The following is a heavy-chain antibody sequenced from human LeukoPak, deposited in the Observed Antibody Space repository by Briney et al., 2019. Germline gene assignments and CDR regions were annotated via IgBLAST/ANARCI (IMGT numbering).Heavy chain of an antibody. CDR2: IDWDDDK. V-gene: IGHV2-70*11. D-gene: IGHD1-1*01. CDR1: GVSLSTYGMC. CDR3: AQMQRVTTGTTTAYYMDV. Sequence: SGPALVKPTQTLTLTCTFSGVSLSTYGMCVSWIRQPPGKALEWLARIDWDDDKYYSTSLKTRLTISKDTSKNQVVLTVTNVDPVDTATYYCAQMQRVTTGTTTAYYMDVWDKGTTVTVSS. J-gene: IGHJ6*03.